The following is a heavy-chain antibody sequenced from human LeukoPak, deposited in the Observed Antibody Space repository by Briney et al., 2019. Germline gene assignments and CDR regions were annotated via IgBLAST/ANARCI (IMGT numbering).Heavy chain of an antibody. CDR1: GYTFSGHY. Sequence: ASVKVSCKASGYTFSGHYMHWVRQAPGQGLEWMGWIYPNSGGTNYAQKFQGRVIMTRGTSISTAYMELSRLRSDDTAVYYCARVVGYGDYPFDYWGQGTLVTVSS. D-gene: IGHD4-17*01. CDR3: ARVVGYGDYPFDY. V-gene: IGHV1-2*02. J-gene: IGHJ4*02. CDR2: IYPNSGGT.